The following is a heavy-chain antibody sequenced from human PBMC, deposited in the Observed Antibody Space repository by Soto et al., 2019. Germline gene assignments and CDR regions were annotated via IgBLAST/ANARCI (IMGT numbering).Heavy chain of an antibody. V-gene: IGHV3-15*07. CDR3: TTDFLSSVTYYYDSSGYYYTLVDY. J-gene: IGHJ4*02. Sequence: PGGSLRLSCAASGFTFSNAWMNWVRQAPGKGLEWVGRIKSKTDGGTTDYAAPVKGRFTISRDDPKNTLYLQMNSLKTEDTAEYYCTTDFLSSVTYYYDSSGYYYTLVDYWGQGTLVTVSS. D-gene: IGHD3-22*01. CDR2: IKSKTDGGTT. CDR1: GFTFSNAW.